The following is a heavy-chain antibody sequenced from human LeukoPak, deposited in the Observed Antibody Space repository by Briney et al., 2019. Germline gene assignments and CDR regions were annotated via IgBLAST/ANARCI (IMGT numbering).Heavy chain of an antibody. CDR3: ARDRYYGGNSHAFDI. CDR2: IYSDGSST. Sequence: PGGSLRLSCAASGFTFSGYWMHWVRQAPGKGLVWVSRIYSDGSSTNYADSVKGRFTISRDNAKNTLYLQMDSLRAEDTAVYYCARDRYYGGNSHAFDIWGQGTMVTVSS. V-gene: IGHV3-74*01. J-gene: IGHJ3*02. CDR1: GFTFSGYW. D-gene: IGHD4-23*01.